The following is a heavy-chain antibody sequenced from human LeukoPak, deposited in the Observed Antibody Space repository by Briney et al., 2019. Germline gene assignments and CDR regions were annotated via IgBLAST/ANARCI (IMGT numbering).Heavy chain of an antibody. J-gene: IGHJ4*02. D-gene: IGHD3-10*01. CDR2: ISGSGGST. Sequence: GGSLRLSCTVSGFTVSSNSMSWVRQAPGKGLEWVSAISGSGGSTYYADSVKGRFTISRDNSKNTLYLQMNSLRAEDTAVYYCASNMVRGLNDYWGQGTLVTVSS. V-gene: IGHV3-23*01. CDR1: GFTVSSNS. CDR3: ASNMVRGLNDY.